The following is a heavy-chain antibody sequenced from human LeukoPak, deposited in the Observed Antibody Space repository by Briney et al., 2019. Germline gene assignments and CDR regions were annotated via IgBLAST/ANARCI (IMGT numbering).Heavy chain of an antibody. CDR3: ARDQGHDYGFLDY. CDR2: IIPIFGIA. CDR1: GGTFSSYA. J-gene: IGHJ4*02. Sequence: SVKVSCKASGGTFSSYAISWVRQAPGQGLEWMGRIIPIFGIANYAQKFQGRVTITADKPTSTAYMELSSLRSEDTAVYYCARDQGHDYGFLDYWPQETLVTVP. V-gene: IGHV1-69*04. D-gene: IGHD4-17*01.